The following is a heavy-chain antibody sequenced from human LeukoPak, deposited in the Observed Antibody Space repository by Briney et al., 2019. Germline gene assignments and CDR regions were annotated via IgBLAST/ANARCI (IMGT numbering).Heavy chain of an antibody. Sequence: GGSLRLSCAASGFTFSSYGMHWVRQAPGRGLEWVAFIRYDGSNKYYADSVKGRFTISRDNSKNTLYLQMNSLRAEGTAVYYCAKDAYYDFWSGYSTRTYYFDYWGQGTLVTVSS. CDR1: GFTFSSYG. J-gene: IGHJ4*01. D-gene: IGHD3-3*01. CDR3: AKDAYYDFWSGYSTRTYYFDY. V-gene: IGHV3-30*02. CDR2: IRYDGSNK.